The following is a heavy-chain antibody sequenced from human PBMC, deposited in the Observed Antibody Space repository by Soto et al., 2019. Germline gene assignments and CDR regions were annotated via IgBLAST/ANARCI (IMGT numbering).Heavy chain of an antibody. D-gene: IGHD5-12*01. J-gene: IGHJ6*02. CDR2: IYPGDSDT. V-gene: IGHV5-51*01. Sequence: GESLKISWQGSGYSFANYWIAWVRQMPGKGLEWVGVIYPGDSDTRYSPSFRGQVTISADKSISHVYLQWSSLKASDTAMYYCARNRLRHYYYGMDVWGQGTTVTVS. CDR1: GYSFANYW. CDR3: ARNRLRHYYYGMDV.